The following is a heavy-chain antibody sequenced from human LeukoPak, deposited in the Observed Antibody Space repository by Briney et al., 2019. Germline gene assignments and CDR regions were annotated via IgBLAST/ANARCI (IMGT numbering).Heavy chain of an antibody. Sequence: GGSLRLSCAASGFTFSSYAVSWVRQAPGKGLEWVSAISGSGGSTYYADSVKGRFTISRDNSKNTLYLQMNSLRAEDTAVYYCAKASDILTGYSFKWFDPWGQGTLVTVSS. V-gene: IGHV3-23*01. CDR1: GFTFSSYA. D-gene: IGHD3-9*01. J-gene: IGHJ5*02. CDR2: ISGSGGST. CDR3: AKASDILTGYSFKWFDP.